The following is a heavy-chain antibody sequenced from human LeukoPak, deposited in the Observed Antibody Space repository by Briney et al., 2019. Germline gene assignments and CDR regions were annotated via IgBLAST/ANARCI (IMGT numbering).Heavy chain of an antibody. J-gene: IGHJ5*02. CDR3: ARTTALGYCSSTSCFAFDP. Sequence: PSETLSLTCTVSGGSTSSYYWSWIRQPPGKGLEWIGYIYYSGSTNYNPSLKSRVTISVDTSKNQFSLKLSSVTAADTAVYYCARTTALGYCSSTSCFAFDPWGQGTLVTVSS. CDR1: GGSTSSYY. D-gene: IGHD2-2*01. V-gene: IGHV4-59*01. CDR2: IYYSGST.